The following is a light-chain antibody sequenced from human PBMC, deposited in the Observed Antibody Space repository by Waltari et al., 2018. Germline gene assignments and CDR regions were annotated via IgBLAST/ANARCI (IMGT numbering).Light chain of an antibody. CDR3: AAWDDSLNGVV. V-gene: IGLV1-44*01. Sequence: QSVLTQPPSASGTPGQRVTISCSGSSSNIGSNPVNWYQQLPGPAPKLLIYRNNQRPSGVPDRFSGSKSGTSASLAISGLQSEDEADYYCAAWDDSLNGVVFGGGTKLTVL. CDR1: SSNIGSNP. CDR2: RNN. J-gene: IGLJ2*01.